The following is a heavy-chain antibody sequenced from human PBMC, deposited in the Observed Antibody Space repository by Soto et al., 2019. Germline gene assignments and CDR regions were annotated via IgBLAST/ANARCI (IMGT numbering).Heavy chain of an antibody. V-gene: IGHV1-3*01. CDR3: ARHTYSASSWLDP. D-gene: IGHD5-12*01. CDR1: GYTFTSYG. CDR2: INAANGDT. Sequence: ASVKVSCKASGYTFTSYGIHWVRQAPGQRLEWMGWINAANGDTKYSPKFQGHVTFSADRSTNTAYLQWNSLKASDTAIVYCARHTYSASSWLDPWGQGTLVTVSS. J-gene: IGHJ5*02.